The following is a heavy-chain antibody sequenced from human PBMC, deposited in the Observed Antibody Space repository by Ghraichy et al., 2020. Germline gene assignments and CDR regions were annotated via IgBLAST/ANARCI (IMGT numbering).Heavy chain of an antibody. D-gene: IGHD1-26*01. CDR1: GYTLTELS. J-gene: IGHJ6*02. CDR3: ATMGSSVPLRYYYYGMDV. CDR2: FDPEDGET. Sequence: ASVKVSCKVSGYTLTELSMHWVRQAPGKGLEWMGGFDPEDGETIYAQKFQGRVTMTEDTSTDTAYMELSSLRSEDTAVYYCATMGSSVPLRYYYYGMDVWGQGTTVTVSS. V-gene: IGHV1-24*01.